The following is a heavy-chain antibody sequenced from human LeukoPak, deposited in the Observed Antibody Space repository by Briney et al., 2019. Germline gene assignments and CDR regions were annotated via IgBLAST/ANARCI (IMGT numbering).Heavy chain of an antibody. J-gene: IGHJ4*02. CDR1: GGSISSGGYY. CDR3: ARWNRGVTTPPRYFDF. V-gene: IGHV4-31*11. Sequence: SETLSLTCAVSGGSISSGGYYWSWIRQHPGKGLEWIGYIYYRGSTYDNPSLKSRVMISVDRSKNQFSLNLSSVTAADTAVYYCARWNRGVTTPPRYFDFWGQGTLVTVSS. D-gene: IGHD4-17*01. CDR2: IYYRGST.